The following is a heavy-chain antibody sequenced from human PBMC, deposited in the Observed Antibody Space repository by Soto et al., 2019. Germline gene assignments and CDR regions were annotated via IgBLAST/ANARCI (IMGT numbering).Heavy chain of an antibody. Sequence: SSETLSLTCTVSGGSISSYYWSWIRQPPGKGLEWIGYIYYSGSTNYNPSLKSRVTISVDTSKNQFSLKLSSVTAADTAVYYCARVRNYGPLDYWGQGTLVTVSS. CDR3: ARVRNYGPLDY. J-gene: IGHJ4*02. D-gene: IGHD4-4*01. CDR1: GGSISSYY. V-gene: IGHV4-59*01. CDR2: IYYSGST.